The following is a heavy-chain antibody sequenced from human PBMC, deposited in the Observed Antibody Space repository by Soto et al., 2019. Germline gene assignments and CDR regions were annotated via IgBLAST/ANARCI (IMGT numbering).Heavy chain of an antibody. CDR1: VYSCIMATYS. D-gene: IGHD5-12*01. Sequence: SETLSRSCNMSVYSCIMATYSLSFVRQPPGKSLHWIVFIYQSGVTSYNPSISSRVSISLDRSNNQCSLKLKSVTSADTAVYFCAGMTHHRGLRLEPWGKGTLV. CDR3: AGMTHHRGLRLEP. V-gene: IGHV4-30-2*01. CDR2: IYQSGVT. J-gene: IGHJ1*01.